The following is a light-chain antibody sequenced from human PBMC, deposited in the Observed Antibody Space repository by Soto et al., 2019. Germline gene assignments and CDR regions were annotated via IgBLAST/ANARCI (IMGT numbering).Light chain of an antibody. V-gene: IGLV2-14*01. Sequence: QSVLTQPASVSGSPGQSITSSCTGTSSDVGGYNYVSWYQQHPGKAPKLMIYDVSNRPSGVSNRFSGSKSGNTASLTISGLQAEDEADYYCSSYISSSTFYVFGTGTKVTVL. CDR1: SSDVGGYNY. J-gene: IGLJ1*01. CDR3: SSYISSSTFYV. CDR2: DVS.